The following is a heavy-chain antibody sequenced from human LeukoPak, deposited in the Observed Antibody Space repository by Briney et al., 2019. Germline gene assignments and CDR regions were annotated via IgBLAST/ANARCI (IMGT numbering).Heavy chain of an antibody. J-gene: IGHJ4*02. D-gene: IGHD6-13*01. CDR1: GFTFSSYG. Sequence: PGGSLRLSCAASGFTFSSYGMHWVRQAPGKGLEWVAFIRYDGSNKYYADSVKGRFTISRDNSKNTLYLQMNSLRAEDTAVYYCAREALYSSSWYFDYWGQGTLVTVSS. V-gene: IGHV3-30*02. CDR2: IRYDGSNK. CDR3: AREALYSSSWYFDY.